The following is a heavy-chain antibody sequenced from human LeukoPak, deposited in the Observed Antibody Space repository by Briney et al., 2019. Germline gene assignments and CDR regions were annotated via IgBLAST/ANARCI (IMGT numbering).Heavy chain of an antibody. D-gene: IGHD5-18*01. V-gene: IGHV3-33*01. J-gene: IGHJ4*02. CDR2: IWYDGSNK. CDR1: GFTFSSYG. CDR3: ATNYRPGYSKGYESHLEY. Sequence: GRSLRLSCAASGFTFSSYGMHWVRQAPGKGLEWVAVIWYDGSNKYYADSVKGRFTISRDNSKNTLYLQMNSLRAEDTAVYYCATNYRPGYSKGYESHLEYWGQGTLVTVSS.